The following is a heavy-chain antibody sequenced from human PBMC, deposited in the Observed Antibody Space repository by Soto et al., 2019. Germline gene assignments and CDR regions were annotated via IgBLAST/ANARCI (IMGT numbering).Heavy chain of an antibody. CDR1: GFTFSSYA. V-gene: IGHV3-23*01. Sequence: EVQLLESGGGLVQPGGSLRLSCAASGFTFSSYAMSWVRQAPGKGLEWVSAISGSGGSTYYADSVKGRFTISRDNSKNTLYLQMNSLRAEDTAVYYCAKTPHSAVTTGWYFDLWGRGTLVTVSS. CDR2: ISGSGGST. CDR3: AKTPHSAVTTGWYFDL. D-gene: IGHD4-17*01. J-gene: IGHJ2*01.